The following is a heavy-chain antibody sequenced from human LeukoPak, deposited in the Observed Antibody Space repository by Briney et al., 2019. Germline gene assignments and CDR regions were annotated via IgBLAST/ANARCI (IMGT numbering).Heavy chain of an antibody. Sequence: GGSLRLSCAASGFTFSSYWMSWVRQAPGKGLEWVANIKQDGSEKYYVDSVKGRFTISRDNAKNSLYLQMNSLRAEDTAVYYCARESLRWGQWLVRYWYFDLWGRGTLVTVSS. CDR2: IKQDGSEK. V-gene: IGHV3-7*01. CDR1: GFTFSSYW. D-gene: IGHD6-19*01. CDR3: ARESLRWGQWLVRYWYFDL. J-gene: IGHJ2*01.